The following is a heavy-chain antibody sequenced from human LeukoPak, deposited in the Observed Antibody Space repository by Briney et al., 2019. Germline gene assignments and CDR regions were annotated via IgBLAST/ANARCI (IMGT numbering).Heavy chain of an antibody. CDR3: AREERLRWTGY. CDR1: GYTFSGYT. CDR2: ISPDSTQI. J-gene: IGHJ4*02. D-gene: IGHD3/OR15-3a*01. V-gene: IGHV3-21*05. Sequence: GGSLRLSCAASGYTFSGYTMNWVRQAPGKGLEWVSYISPDSTQIYYADSVKGRFTISRDNAKNSLYLQMNSLRAEDTAVYYCAREERLRWTGYWGQGTLVTVSS.